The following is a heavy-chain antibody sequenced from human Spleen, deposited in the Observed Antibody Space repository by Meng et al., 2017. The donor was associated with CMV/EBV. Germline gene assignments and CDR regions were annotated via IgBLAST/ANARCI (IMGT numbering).Heavy chain of an antibody. D-gene: IGHD3-10*01. V-gene: IGHV3-49*03. CDR3: KVTMVRGVITFDY. CDR2: IRSKAYGGTT. J-gene: IGHJ4*02. CDR1: GFTFSDYY. Sequence: GGSLRLSCAASGFTFSDYYMSWIRQAPGKGLEWVGFIRSKAYGGTTEYAASVKGRFTISRDDSKSIAYLQMNSLKTEDTAVYYCKVTMVRGVITFDYWGQGTLVTVSS.